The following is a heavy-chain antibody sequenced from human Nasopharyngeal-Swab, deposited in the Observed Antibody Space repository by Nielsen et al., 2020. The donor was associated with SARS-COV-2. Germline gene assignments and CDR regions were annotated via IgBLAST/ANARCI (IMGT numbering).Heavy chain of an antibody. CDR3: ARVIAAAANEGLDY. D-gene: IGHD6-13*01. CDR2: IIAYNGNT. Sequence: ASVKVSCKASGYTFTSYGISWVRQAPGQGLEWMGWIIAYNGNTNYAQKLQGRVTMTTDTSTSTAYMELRSLRSDDTAVYYCARVIAAAANEGLDYWGQGTLVTVSS. CDR1: GYTFTSYG. V-gene: IGHV1-18*01. J-gene: IGHJ4*02.